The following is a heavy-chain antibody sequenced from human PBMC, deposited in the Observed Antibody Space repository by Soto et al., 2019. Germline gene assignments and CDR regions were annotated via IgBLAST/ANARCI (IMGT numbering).Heavy chain of an antibody. CDR3: ARYPIGARESGDYGMDV. CDR2: IGLSDSYT. D-gene: IGHD6-6*01. J-gene: IGHJ6*02. V-gene: IGHV5-10-1*01. Sequence: RGESLKILCKGSGYSFTSYCISWVRQVPGGGLKWMGRIGLSDSYTNYSPSFQGHVTSSADTSISTAYLQWSSLKASDTAMYYCARYPIGARESGDYGMDVWGQGTTVTVSS. CDR1: GYSFTSYC.